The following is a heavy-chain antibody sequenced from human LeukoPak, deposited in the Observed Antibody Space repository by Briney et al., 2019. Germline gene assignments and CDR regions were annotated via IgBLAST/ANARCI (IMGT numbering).Heavy chain of an antibody. CDR3: ARDSIKEMANLDY. Sequence: GGSLRLSCAAPGFTLSSYEMNWVRQAPGKGLEWVSYISSSGSTIYYADSVKGRFTISRDNAKNSLYLQMNSLRAEDTAVYYCARDSIKEMANLDYWGQGTLVTVSS. V-gene: IGHV3-48*03. CDR1: GFTLSSYE. J-gene: IGHJ4*02. D-gene: IGHD5-24*01. CDR2: ISSSGSTI.